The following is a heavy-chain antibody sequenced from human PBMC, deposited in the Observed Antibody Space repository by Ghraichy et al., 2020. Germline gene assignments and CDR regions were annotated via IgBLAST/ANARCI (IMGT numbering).Heavy chain of an antibody. J-gene: IGHJ4*02. D-gene: IGHD3-16*02. CDR2: ISGSGGST. CDR1: GFPFSSCA. CDR3: AKDGGLLPWGSYRYNHFDY. V-gene: IGHV3-23*01. Sequence: GGSLRLSCAASGFPFSSCAMNWVRQAPGKGLEWVSVISGSGGSTYYADSVKGRFTISRDNSKNTLYLQMNSLRAEDTAVYYCAKDGGLLPWGSYRYNHFDYWGQGTLVTFSS.